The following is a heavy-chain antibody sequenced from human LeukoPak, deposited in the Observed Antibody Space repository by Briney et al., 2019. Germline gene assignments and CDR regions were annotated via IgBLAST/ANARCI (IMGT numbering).Heavy chain of an antibody. D-gene: IGHD5-24*01. CDR2: IYPGDSDT. V-gene: IGHV5-51*01. J-gene: IGHJ3*01. CDR1: EFNFTNYW. CDR3: ARRRLAFDL. Sequence: GESLKISCKGSEFNFTNYWIGWVRLMPGKGPEWLGIIYPGDSDTRYSPSFQGHVTISADKSISTAYLHWSNLRTSDTAMYYCARRRLAFDLWGQGTKVTVSS.